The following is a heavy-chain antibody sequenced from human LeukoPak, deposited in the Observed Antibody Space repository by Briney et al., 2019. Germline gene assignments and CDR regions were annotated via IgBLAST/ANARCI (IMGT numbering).Heavy chain of an antibody. CDR1: GYTFTSYA. CDR3: ARDRNYYYYMDV. V-gene: IGHV1-3*01. J-gene: IGHJ6*03. Sequence: GASVKVSCKASGYTFTSYAMHWVRQAPGQRLEWMGWINAGNGNTKYSQKFQGRVTMTTDTSTSTAYMELRSLRSDDTAVYYCARDRNYYYYMDVWGKGTTVTVSS. CDR2: INAGNGNT.